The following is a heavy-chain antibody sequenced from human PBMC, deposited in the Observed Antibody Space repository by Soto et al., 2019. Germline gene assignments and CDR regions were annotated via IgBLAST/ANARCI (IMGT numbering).Heavy chain of an antibody. V-gene: IGHV1-2*02. D-gene: IGHD5-12*01. CDR1: RYTFTDYY. Sequence: ASVKVSCKASRYTFTDYYMHWVRQSPGQGLEWMGWINPNSGVTKFPQKFQGRVTMTRDTSITTVYMELNRLTSDDTAVYYCARAGLKTLELATTYWGQGTLVTVSS. CDR2: INPNSGVT. CDR3: ARAGLKTLELATTY. J-gene: IGHJ4*02.